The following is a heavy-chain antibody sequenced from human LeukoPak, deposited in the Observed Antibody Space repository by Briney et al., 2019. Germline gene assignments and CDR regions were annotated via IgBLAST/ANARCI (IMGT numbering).Heavy chain of an antibody. CDR3: ARSQITIFGVVPFDI. CDR2: ISGSSSHI. Sequence: SGGSLRLSCAASGFTFSVYDMNWVRQTPGKGLEWVASISGSSSHIYYADSVKGRFTISRDNAKNSLYLQMNSLRAEDTAVYYCARSQITIFGVVPFDIWGQGTMVTVSS. CDR1: GFTFSVYD. V-gene: IGHV3-21*01. J-gene: IGHJ3*02. D-gene: IGHD3-3*01.